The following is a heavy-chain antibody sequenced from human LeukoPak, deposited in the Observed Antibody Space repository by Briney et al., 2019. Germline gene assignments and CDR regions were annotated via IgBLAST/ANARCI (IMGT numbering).Heavy chain of an antibody. CDR3: ARRRRELLFSWFDP. Sequence: SETLSLTCAVYGGSFSGYYWSWIRQPPGKGLEWIGEINHSGSTNYNPSLKSRVTISVDTSKNQFSLKLSSVTAADTAVYYCARRRRELLFSWFDPWGQGTLVTVSS. CDR2: INHSGST. V-gene: IGHV4-34*01. CDR1: GGSFSGYY. D-gene: IGHD3-10*01. J-gene: IGHJ5*02.